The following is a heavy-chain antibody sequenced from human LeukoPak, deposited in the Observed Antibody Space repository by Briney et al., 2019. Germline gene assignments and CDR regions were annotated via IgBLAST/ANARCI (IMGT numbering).Heavy chain of an antibody. D-gene: IGHD6-13*01. CDR1: GGSFSGYY. CDR2: INHSGST. V-gene: IGHV4-34*01. J-gene: IGHJ6*02. Sequence: SETLSLTCAVYGGSFSGYYWSWIRQPPGKGLEWIGEINHSGSTNYNPSLKSRVTISVDTSKNQFSLKLSSVTAADTAVYYCARVPRYSSSYTEHYYCGMDVWGQGTTVTVSS. CDR3: ARVPRYSSSYTEHYYCGMDV.